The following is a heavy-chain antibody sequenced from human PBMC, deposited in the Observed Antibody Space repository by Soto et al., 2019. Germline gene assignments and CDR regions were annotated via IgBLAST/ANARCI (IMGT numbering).Heavy chain of an antibody. CDR2: INHSGST. CDR3: ARGKSRRYYYDSRDRGYFDY. CDR1: GGSFSGYY. D-gene: IGHD3-22*01. J-gene: IGHJ4*02. Sequence: PSETLSLTCAVYGGSFSGYYWSWIRQPPGKGLEWIGEINHSGSTNYNPSLKSRVTISVYTSKNQFSLKLSSVTAADTAVYYCARGKSRRYYYDSRDRGYFDYWGQGTLVTVSS. V-gene: IGHV4-34*01.